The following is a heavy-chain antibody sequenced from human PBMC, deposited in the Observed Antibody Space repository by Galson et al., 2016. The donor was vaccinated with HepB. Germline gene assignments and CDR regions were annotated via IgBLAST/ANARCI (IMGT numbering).Heavy chain of an antibody. J-gene: IGHJ4*02. CDR3: AKDRSVDYYDSSGYYQFDY. CDR2: ISGSGGRT. D-gene: IGHD3-22*01. CDR1: GFTFSSYA. Sequence: SLRLSCAASGFTFSSYAMSWVRQAPGKGLEWVSAISGSGGRTYYADSVKGRFTISRDNSKNTLYLQMNSLRAEDTAVYYCAKDRSVDYYDSSGYYQFDYWGQGTLVTVSS. V-gene: IGHV3-23*01.